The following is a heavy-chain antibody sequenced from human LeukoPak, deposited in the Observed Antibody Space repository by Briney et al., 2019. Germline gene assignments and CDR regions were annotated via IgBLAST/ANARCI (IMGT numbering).Heavy chain of an antibody. J-gene: IGHJ5*02. D-gene: IGHD2-21*02. CDR2: TYYRSTWYN. CDR1: GDSVSSNSVT. CDR3: ARRLTQCDCFDP. V-gene: IGHV6-1*01. Sequence: SQTLSLTCAISGDSVSSNSVTWNWIRQSPSRGLEWLGRTYYRSTWYNDYAVSVRGRITVNPDTSKNQFSLHLNSVTPEDTAVYYRARRLTQCDCFDPWGQGILVTVSS.